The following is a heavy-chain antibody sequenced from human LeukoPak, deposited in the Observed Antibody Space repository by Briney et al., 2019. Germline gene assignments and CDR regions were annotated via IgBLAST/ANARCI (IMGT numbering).Heavy chain of an antibody. Sequence: SETLSLTCSVSGGSISGHYWSWIRQPPGKGLEWIGYIYYTGSTNYNPSLKSRVTISVDTSKNQSSLNLSSVTAADTAVYYCARGVAAAPVWYFDLWGRGTLVTVSS. CDR1: GGSISGHY. D-gene: IGHD6-13*01. V-gene: IGHV4-59*11. CDR3: ARGVAAAPVWYFDL. J-gene: IGHJ2*01. CDR2: IYYTGST.